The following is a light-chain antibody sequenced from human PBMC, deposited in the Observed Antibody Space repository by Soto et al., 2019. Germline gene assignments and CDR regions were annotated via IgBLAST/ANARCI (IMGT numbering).Light chain of an antibody. CDR3: QHYYSYSGT. Sequence: DIQMTQSPSTLSASVGDRVTITCRASQSISNWLAWYQQKPGKAPTFLVYQASSLQSGVPSRFSGSGSGTEFTLTISSLQPDDIATYYCQHYYSYSGTFGQGTKVDIK. CDR1: QSISNW. CDR2: QAS. V-gene: IGKV1-5*03. J-gene: IGKJ1*01.